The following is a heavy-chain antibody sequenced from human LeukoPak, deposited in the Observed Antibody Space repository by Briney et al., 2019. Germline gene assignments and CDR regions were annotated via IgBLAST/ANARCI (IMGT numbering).Heavy chain of an antibody. CDR1: GYKFNAYW. J-gene: IGHJ4*02. CDR3: ARTYSYGPRFDY. V-gene: IGHV5-51*01. D-gene: IGHD5-18*01. CDR2: IYPGDSDT. Sequence: TAGESLKISCKGSGYKFNAYWIAWVRQMPGKGLEWMGIIYPGDSDTKYSPSFEGQVTISADKSISTAYLQWSSLKASDTAMYYCARTYSYGPRFDYWGQGTLVTVSS.